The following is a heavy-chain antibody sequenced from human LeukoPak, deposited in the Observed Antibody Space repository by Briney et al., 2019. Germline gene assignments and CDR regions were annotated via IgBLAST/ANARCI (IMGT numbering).Heavy chain of an antibody. Sequence: GGSLRLSCAASGFTFSSYWMHWVRQAPGKGLVWVSRINSDGSRTTYADSVKGRFTISRDNAKNTLYLQMNSLRAEDTAAYYCARRAGAYSHPYDYWGQGTLVTVSS. D-gene: IGHD4/OR15-4a*01. CDR3: ARRAGAYSHPYDY. V-gene: IGHV3-74*01. CDR2: INSDGSRT. CDR1: GFTFSSYW. J-gene: IGHJ4*02.